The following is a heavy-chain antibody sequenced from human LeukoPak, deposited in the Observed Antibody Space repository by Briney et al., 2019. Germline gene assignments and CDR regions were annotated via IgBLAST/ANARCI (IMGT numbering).Heavy chain of an antibody. D-gene: IGHD2-2*01. CDR3: ASVYQHGMDV. J-gene: IGHJ6*02. V-gene: IGHV1-46*01. CDR1: GYTVINCY. CDR2: VNPSSISA. Sequence: GASVKVSCKASGYTVINCYMHWVRQAPGQGLEWMGIVNPSSISASYAQKFQGRVTMTRDTSTSTVSMELSSLRSDDTAVYYCASVYQHGMDVWGQGTTVTVSS.